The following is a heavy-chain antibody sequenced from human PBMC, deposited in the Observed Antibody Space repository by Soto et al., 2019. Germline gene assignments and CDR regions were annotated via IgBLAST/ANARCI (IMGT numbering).Heavy chain of an antibody. Sequence: QVQLQQWGAGLLKPSETLSLTCGVLNGSLSDHYWSWIRQTPGKGLEWIGVINERGTINYNPSLRSQVTISRDTSKTQFSLKLKSVTAADTALYYCARGGNIVRGRARWFDPWGQGTLVTVSS. D-gene: IGHD3-10*01. CDR1: NGSLSDHY. V-gene: IGHV4-34*02. CDR2: INERGTI. CDR3: ARGGNIVRGRARWFDP. J-gene: IGHJ5*02.